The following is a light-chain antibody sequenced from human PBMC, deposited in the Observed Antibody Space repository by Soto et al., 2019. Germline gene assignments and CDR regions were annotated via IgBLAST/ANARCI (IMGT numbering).Light chain of an antibody. Sequence: EIVLTQSPGTLSLSPGERATLSCRASQSVSCSYLAWYQQKPGQAPRLLIYGASSRAAGIPDRFSGSGSGTDFTLIISRLEPEDFAVYYCQQYGNSPMTFGQGTKVEIK. V-gene: IGKV3-20*01. CDR3: QQYGNSPMT. J-gene: IGKJ1*01. CDR2: GAS. CDR1: QSVSCSY.